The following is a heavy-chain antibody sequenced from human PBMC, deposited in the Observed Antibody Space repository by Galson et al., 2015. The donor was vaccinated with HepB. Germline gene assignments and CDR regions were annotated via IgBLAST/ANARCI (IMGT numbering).Heavy chain of an antibody. CDR3: ATDGHGSGSYDGMDV. J-gene: IGHJ6*02. CDR2: INPNSGGT. D-gene: IGHD3-10*01. V-gene: IGHV1-2*04. Sequence: SVKVSCKASGYTFTGYYMHWVRQAPGQGLEWMGWINPNSGGTNYAQKFQGWVTMTRDTSISTAYMELSRLRSDDTAVYYCATDGHGSGSYDGMDVWGQGTTVTVSS. CDR1: GYTFTGYY.